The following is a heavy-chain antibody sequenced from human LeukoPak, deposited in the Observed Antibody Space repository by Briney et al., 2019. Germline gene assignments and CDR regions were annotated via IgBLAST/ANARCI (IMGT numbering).Heavy chain of an antibody. D-gene: IGHD6-13*01. CDR1: GFIFSSYS. J-gene: IGHJ5*02. V-gene: IGHV3-21*01. CDR3: ARDSSSWFNCFDP. CDR2: ISSSSSYI. Sequence: GGSLRLSCAASGFIFSSYSMNWVRQAPGKGLEWVSSISSSSSYIYYADSVKGRFTISRDNAKNSLYLQMNSLRAEDTAVYYCARDSSSWFNCFDPWGQGTLVTVSS.